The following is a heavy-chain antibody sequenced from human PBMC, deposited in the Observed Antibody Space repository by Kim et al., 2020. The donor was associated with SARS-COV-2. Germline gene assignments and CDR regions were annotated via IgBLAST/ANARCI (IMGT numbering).Heavy chain of an antibody. V-gene: IGHV1-46*01. D-gene: IGHD5-18*01. CDR3: ARGIQLWLSGAPDHFDY. Sequence: ASVKVSCKASGYTFTSYYMHWVRQAPGQGLEWMGIINPSGGSTSYAQKFQGRVTMTRDTSTSTVYMELSSLRSEDTAVYYCARGIQLWLSGAPDHFDYWGQGTLVTVSS. CDR1: GYTFTSYY. CDR2: INPSGGST. J-gene: IGHJ4*02.